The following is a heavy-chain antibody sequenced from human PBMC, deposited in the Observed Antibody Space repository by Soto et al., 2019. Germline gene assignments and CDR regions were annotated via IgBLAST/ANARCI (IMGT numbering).Heavy chain of an antibody. V-gene: IGHV4-34*01. J-gene: IGHJ4*02. Sequence: SETLSLTCAVYGGSFSAYYWSWIRQPPGKGLEWIGEINHSGGTSYNPSLKSRVTISVDTSKSQFSLKLTSVTAADRAVYYCARGSVDTVDSSGFYEYWGQRTPVTVSS. CDR1: GGSFSAYY. CDR3: ARGSVDTVDSSGFYEY. D-gene: IGHD3-22*01. CDR2: INHSGGT.